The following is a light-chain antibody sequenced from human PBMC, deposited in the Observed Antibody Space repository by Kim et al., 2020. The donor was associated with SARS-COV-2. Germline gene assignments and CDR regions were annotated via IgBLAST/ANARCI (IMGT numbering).Light chain of an antibody. CDR3: QQYKSYPPT. CDR2: AAS. Sequence: AAGGDRGAMACRAREGRSNYLGWVQQRPGKAPKALIDAASRLQSGVPSKCSGSGSGADFTLTISSLQPEDFATYYCQQYKSYPPTFGQGTKVDIK. CDR1: EGRSNY. V-gene: IGKV1-16*02. J-gene: IGKJ1*01.